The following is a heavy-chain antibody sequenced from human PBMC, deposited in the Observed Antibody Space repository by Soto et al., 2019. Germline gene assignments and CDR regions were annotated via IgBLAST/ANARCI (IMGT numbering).Heavy chain of an antibody. J-gene: IGHJ4*02. D-gene: IGHD6-13*01. Sequence: QVQLQESGPGLVKPSETLSLTCTVSGGSISSYYWSWIRQPPGKGLAWIGYIYYSGSTNYNPSLKSRVTISVDTSKNQFSLKLSSVTAADTAVYYCARVRSSSWYLDYWGQGTLVTVSS. CDR1: GGSISSYY. CDR2: IYYSGST. V-gene: IGHV4-59*01. CDR3: ARVRSSSWYLDY.